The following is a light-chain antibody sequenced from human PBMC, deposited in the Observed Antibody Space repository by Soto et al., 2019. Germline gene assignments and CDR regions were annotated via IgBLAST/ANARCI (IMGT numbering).Light chain of an antibody. CDR1: QSVSNNY. J-gene: IGKJ1*01. V-gene: IGKV3-20*01. CDR3: QQYGSSGT. Sequence: EIVFAQVPCTLSFSPCGRGTLSCWASQSVSNNYLAWYQQKPGQAPRLLIYGASNRATGILDRFSGSGSGTDFTLTISRLETEDFAVYYCQQYGSSGTFGQGTKVDI. CDR2: GAS.